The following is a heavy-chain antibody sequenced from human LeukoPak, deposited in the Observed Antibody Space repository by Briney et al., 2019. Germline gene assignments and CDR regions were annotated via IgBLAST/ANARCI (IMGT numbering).Heavy chain of an antibody. Sequence: SETLSLTCAVSGASIASHSWWSWVRQPPGKGLEWIGEVYHSGGANYNPSLKSRVTISVGTSKNQFSLKLSSVTAADTAVYYCARADCGGDCYLYNWFDPWGQGTLVTVSS. V-gene: IGHV4/OR15-8*01. D-gene: IGHD2-21*02. J-gene: IGHJ5*02. CDR3: ARADCGGDCYLYNWFDP. CDR1: GASIASHSW. CDR2: VYHSGGA.